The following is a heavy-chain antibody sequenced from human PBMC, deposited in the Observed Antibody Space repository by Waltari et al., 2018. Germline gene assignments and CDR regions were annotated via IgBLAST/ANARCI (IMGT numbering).Heavy chain of an antibody. Sequence: VRQAPGKGLEWVAVIWYDGSNTYYSDSVKGRFTISRDNSKNTLFLQMNSLRAEDTALYYCTRWGDDKVMDVWGQGTTVTVSS. D-gene: IGHD3-16*01. J-gene: IGHJ6*02. CDR3: TRWGDDKVMDV. CDR2: IWYDGSNT. V-gene: IGHV3-33*01.